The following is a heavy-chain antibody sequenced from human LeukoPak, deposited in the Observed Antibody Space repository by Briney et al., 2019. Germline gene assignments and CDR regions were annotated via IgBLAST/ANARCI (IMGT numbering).Heavy chain of an antibody. J-gene: IGHJ3*02. D-gene: IGHD4-17*01. CDR2: IIPIFGTA. CDR1: GGTFSSYA. V-gene: IGHV1-69*06. CDR3: ARSIRTTYGDDAFDI. Sequence: SVKVSCKASGGTFSSYAISWVRQAPGQGLEWMGGIIPIFGTANYAQKFQGRVTITADKSTSTAYMELSSLRSEDTAVYYCARSIRTTYGDDAFDIWGQGTMVTVSS.